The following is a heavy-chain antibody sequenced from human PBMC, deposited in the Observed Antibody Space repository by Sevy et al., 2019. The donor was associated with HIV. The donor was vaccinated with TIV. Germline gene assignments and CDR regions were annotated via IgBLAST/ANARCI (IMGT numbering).Heavy chain of an antibody. CDR1: GGSISSGDYY. D-gene: IGHD3-22*01. V-gene: IGHV4-30-4*01. CDR2: IFYSGST. CDR3: ARQRASSGYFYFDS. J-gene: IGHJ4*02. Sequence: SETLSLTCTVSGGSISSGDYYWSWIRQPPGKGLEWIGYIFYSGSTYFNPSLKSRVTKSLDTSKSQFSLRLSSVTAADTAVFYWARQRASSGYFYFDSWGQGTLVTVSS.